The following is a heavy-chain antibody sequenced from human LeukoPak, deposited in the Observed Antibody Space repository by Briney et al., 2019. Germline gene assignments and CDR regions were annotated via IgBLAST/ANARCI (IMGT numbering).Heavy chain of an antibody. J-gene: IGHJ4*02. Sequence: SVKVSCKASGGTFSSYAISWVRQAPGQGLEWMGRIIPIFGIANYAQKFQGRVTITADKSTSTAYMELSSLRSEDTAVYYCARYKDGYDFDCWGQGTLVTVSS. D-gene: IGHD5-12*01. CDR2: IIPIFGIA. V-gene: IGHV1-69*04. CDR3: ARYKDGYDFDC. CDR1: GGTFSSYA.